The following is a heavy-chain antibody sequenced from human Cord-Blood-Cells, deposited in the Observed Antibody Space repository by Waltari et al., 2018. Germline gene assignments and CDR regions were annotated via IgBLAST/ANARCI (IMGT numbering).Heavy chain of an antibody. CDR3: ARGEVGATASGYFDY. J-gene: IGHJ4*02. Sequence: QVQLVQSGAEVKKPGASVKVSCKASGYTFTSYYMHWVRQAPGQGLEWMGIINPSGGSTSYAQKFQGRVTMTRDTSTSTVYMELSSLRSEDTAVYYCARGEVGATASGYFDYWGQGTLVTVSS. CDR2: INPSGGST. CDR1: GYTFTSYY. D-gene: IGHD1-26*01. V-gene: IGHV1-46*01.